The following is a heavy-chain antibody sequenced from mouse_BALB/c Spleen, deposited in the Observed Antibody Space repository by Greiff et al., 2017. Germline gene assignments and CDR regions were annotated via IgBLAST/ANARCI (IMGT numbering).Heavy chain of an antibody. V-gene: IGHV1S81*02. J-gene: IGHJ4*01. CDR2: INPSNGGT. Sequence: QVQLQQSGAELVKPGASVKLSCKASGYTFTSYYMYWVKQRPGQGLEWIGEINPSNGGTNFNEKFKSKATLTVDKSSSTAYMLLSSLTSEDSAVYYCTRSDGNLYYYAMDYWGQGTSVTVSS. CDR3: TRSDGNLYYYAMDY. CDR1: GYTFTSYY. D-gene: IGHD1-1*01.